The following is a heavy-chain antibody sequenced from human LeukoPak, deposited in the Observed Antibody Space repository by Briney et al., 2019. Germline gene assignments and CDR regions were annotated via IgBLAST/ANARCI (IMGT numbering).Heavy chain of an antibody. CDR1: GFTFSSYE. J-gene: IGHJ4*02. CDR2: IRSSGSTI. CDR3: ARLPGGVVIDAGLY. Sequence: GGSLRLSCAASGFTFSSYEMNWVRQAPGKGLEWVSYIRSSGSTIYYADSVKGRVTISRDNAKNSLYLQMNSLRAEDTAMYYCARLPGGVVIDAGLYWGQGTLVTVSS. D-gene: IGHD2-21*01. V-gene: IGHV3-48*03.